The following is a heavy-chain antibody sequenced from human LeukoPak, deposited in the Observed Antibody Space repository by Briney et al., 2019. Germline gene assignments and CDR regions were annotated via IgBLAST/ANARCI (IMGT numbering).Heavy chain of an antibody. V-gene: IGHV4-59*02. CDR3: AGGILTGYYYPDY. Sequence: SETLSLTCTVSGGSVTSYYWSWIRQPPGKGLEWLGYSFYSGSHKYSPPLKGGATISLDTSKNQYSQRLSSVTAADTAVYYCAGGILTGYYYPDYWGQGTLVTVSS. D-gene: IGHD3-9*01. CDR2: SFYSGSH. J-gene: IGHJ4*02. CDR1: GGSVTSYY.